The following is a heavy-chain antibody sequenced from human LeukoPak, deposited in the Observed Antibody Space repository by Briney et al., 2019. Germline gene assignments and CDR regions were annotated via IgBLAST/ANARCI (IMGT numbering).Heavy chain of an antibody. V-gene: IGHV3-23*01. CDR2: ISVGGGDT. D-gene: IGHD3-16*01. Sequence: GGSLRLSCAASGFTFSTYSMGWVRQAPGKGLEWVSSISVGGGDTFASDSVKGRFTITRENSKNTLYLQMTGLRVEDTAVYFCAKLNLGEMAYFDSWGQRTLVTVSS. CDR3: AKLNLGEMAYFDS. J-gene: IGHJ4*02. CDR1: GFTFSTYS.